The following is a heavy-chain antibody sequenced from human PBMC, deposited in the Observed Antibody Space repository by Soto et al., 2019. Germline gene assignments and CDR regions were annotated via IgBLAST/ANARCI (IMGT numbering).Heavy chain of an antibody. CDR2: FDPEDGET. CDR1: GYTLTELS. D-gene: IGHD1-26*01. V-gene: IGHV1-24*01. Sequence: GASVKVSCKVSGYTLTELSMHWVRQAPGKGLEWMGGFDPEDGETIYAQKFQGRVTMTEDTSTDTAYMELSSLRSEDTAVYYCATVVYRELHNWFDPWGQGTLVTVSS. J-gene: IGHJ5*02. CDR3: ATVVYRELHNWFDP.